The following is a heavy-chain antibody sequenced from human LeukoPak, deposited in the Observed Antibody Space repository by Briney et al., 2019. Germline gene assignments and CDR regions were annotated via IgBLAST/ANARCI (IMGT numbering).Heavy chain of an antibody. CDR2: INSDGSST. J-gene: IGHJ5*02. V-gene: IGHV3-74*01. CDR1: GFTFSSYW. CDR3: ARDPRNVGLAP. Sequence: GGSLRLSCAASGFTFSSYWMHWVRQAPGKGLVWVSRINSDGSSTSYADVVKGRFTMSRDNVKNTLYLQMNSLRVEDTAVYYCARDPRNVGLAPWGQGTLVTVSS. D-gene: IGHD2-15*01.